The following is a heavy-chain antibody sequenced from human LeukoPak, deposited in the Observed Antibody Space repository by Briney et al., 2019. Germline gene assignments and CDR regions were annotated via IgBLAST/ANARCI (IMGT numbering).Heavy chain of an antibody. Sequence: MSSETLSLTCAVSGGSISSGGYSWSWIRQPPGKGLEWIGYIYHSGSTYYNPSLKSRVTISVDRSKNQFSLKLSSVTAADTAVYYCASYGDYGSVAFDIWGQGTMVTVSS. J-gene: IGHJ3*02. CDR1: GGSISSGGYS. V-gene: IGHV4-30-2*01. CDR3: ASYGDYGSVAFDI. CDR2: IYHSGST. D-gene: IGHD4-17*01.